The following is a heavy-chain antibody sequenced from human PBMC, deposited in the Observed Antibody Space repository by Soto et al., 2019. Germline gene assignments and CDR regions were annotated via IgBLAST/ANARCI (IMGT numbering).Heavy chain of an antibody. J-gene: IGHJ5*02. CDR3: AKDRPHPS. CDR2: ITGFGSST. V-gene: IGHV3-23*01. Sequence: GGSLRLSCAASGFTFKTFAMSWVRQAPGKGLEWVAAITGFGSSTYYADSVKGRFTISRDNSKNTLYLQMNSLRAEDTAVYYCAKDRPHPSWGQGTQVTVSS. CDR1: GFTFKTFA.